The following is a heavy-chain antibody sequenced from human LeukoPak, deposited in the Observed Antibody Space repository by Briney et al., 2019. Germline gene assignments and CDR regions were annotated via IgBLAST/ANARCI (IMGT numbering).Heavy chain of an antibody. CDR2: ISYSGST. D-gene: IGHD1-26*01. CDR3: ATSHTGRYHDAFDI. J-gene: IGHJ3*02. Sequence: SETLSLTCSVSGGSINSYYWNWVRQPPGKGLEWVGYISYSGSTAYNPSLRSRVTISADTSRNQFSFKLTSVTAADTAVYYCATSHTGRYHDAFDIWGQGTMVTVSS. V-gene: IGHV4-59*01. CDR1: GGSINSYY.